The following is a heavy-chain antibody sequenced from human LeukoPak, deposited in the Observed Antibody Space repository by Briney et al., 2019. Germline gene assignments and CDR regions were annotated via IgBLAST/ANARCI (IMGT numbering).Heavy chain of an antibody. Sequence: GGSLRLSCAASGFTFSSYAMHWVRQALGKGLEWVAVISYDGSNKYYADSVKGRFTISRDNSKNTLYLQMNSLRAEDTAVYYCASLLTSINWFDPWGQGTLVTVSS. D-gene: IGHD3-16*01. J-gene: IGHJ5*02. CDR1: GFTFSSYA. CDR2: ISYDGSNK. V-gene: IGHV3-30*04. CDR3: ASLLTSINWFDP.